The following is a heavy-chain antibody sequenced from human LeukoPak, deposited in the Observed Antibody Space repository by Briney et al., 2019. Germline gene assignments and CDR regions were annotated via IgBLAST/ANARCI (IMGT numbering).Heavy chain of an antibody. CDR3: ATTSSSNMYYYYYMDV. CDR1: GYTFTSYD. J-gene: IGHJ6*03. CDR2: MNPNSGNT. D-gene: IGHD6-13*01. V-gene: IGHV1-8*01. Sequence: ASVKVSCKASGYTFTSYDINWVRQATGQGLEWMGWMNPNSGNTGYAQKFQGRVTMTRNTSISTAYMELSSLRSEDTAVYYCATTSSSNMYYYYYMDVWGKGTTVTVSS.